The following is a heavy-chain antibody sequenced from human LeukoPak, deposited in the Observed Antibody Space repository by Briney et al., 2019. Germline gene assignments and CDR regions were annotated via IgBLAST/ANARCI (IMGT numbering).Heavy chain of an antibody. Sequence: GGSLRLSCAASGFTFSDYYMSWIRQAPGRGLEWVSYISSSGSTIYYADSVKGRFTISRDNAKNSLYLQMNSLRAEDTAVYYCARDRGWETHFTPSPWGQGTLVTVSS. CDR3: ARDRGWETHFTPSP. CDR2: ISSSGSTI. J-gene: IGHJ5*02. V-gene: IGHV3-11*01. D-gene: IGHD1-26*01. CDR1: GFTFSDYY.